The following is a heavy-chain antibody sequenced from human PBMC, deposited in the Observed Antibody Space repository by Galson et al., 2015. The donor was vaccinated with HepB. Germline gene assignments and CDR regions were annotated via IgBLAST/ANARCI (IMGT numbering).Heavy chain of an antibody. V-gene: IGHV4-39*07. Sequence: ETLSLTCTVSGGSISSSSYYWGWIRQPPGKGLEWIGSIYYSGSTYYNPSLKSRVTISVDTSKNQFSLKLSSVTAADTAVYYCARDVYYYDSSGYPHWGQGTLVTVSS. CDR2: IYYSGST. CDR1: GGSISSSSYY. CDR3: ARDVYYYDSSGYPH. J-gene: IGHJ4*02. D-gene: IGHD3-22*01.